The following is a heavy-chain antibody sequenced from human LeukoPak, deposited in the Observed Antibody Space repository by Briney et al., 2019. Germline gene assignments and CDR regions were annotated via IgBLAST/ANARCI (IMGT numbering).Heavy chain of an antibody. CDR3: ARDSCLIKTCLDY. D-gene: IGHD3-10*01. CDR1: GFIFSHFG. J-gene: IGHJ4*02. Sequence: QPGGSLRLSCATSGFIFSHFGMHWVRQAPGKGQEWVAAIQSDGSQEYFADSVKGRSTISRDKSKSTMYLQIDTLRAEDTAVYYCARDSCLIKTCLDYWGQGTLVTVSS. CDR2: IQSDGSQE. V-gene: IGHV3-33*01.